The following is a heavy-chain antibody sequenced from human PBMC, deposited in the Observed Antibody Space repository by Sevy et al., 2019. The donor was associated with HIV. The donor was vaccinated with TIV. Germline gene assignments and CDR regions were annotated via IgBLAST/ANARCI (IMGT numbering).Heavy chain of an antibody. CDR2: IRSKAYGGTT. Sequence: GGSLRLSCTASGFTFGDYAMSWFRQAPGKGLEWVGFIRSKAYGGTTEYAASVKGRFTISRDDSKSIAYLQMNSLKTEDTAVYYCTRAGITMIVVVPFDYWGQGTLVTASS. CDR3: TRAGITMIVVVPFDY. V-gene: IGHV3-49*03. CDR1: GFTFGDYA. J-gene: IGHJ4*02. D-gene: IGHD3-22*01.